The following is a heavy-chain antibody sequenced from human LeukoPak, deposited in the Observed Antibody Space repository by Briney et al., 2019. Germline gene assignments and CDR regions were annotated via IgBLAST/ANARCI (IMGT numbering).Heavy chain of an antibody. V-gene: IGHV3-74*01. D-gene: IGHD5-18*01. J-gene: IGHJ4*02. CDR1: GFTFSSYW. Sequence: AGGSLRLSCAASGFTFSSYWMHWVRQAPGKGLVWVSRINSDGSSTCYADSVKGRFTISRDNAKNTLYLQMNSLRAEDTAVYYCARAGYSYDSFDYWGQGTLVTVSS. CDR2: INSDGSST. CDR3: ARAGYSYDSFDY.